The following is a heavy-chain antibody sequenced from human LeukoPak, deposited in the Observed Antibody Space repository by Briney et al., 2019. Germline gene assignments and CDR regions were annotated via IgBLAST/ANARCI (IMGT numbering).Heavy chain of an antibody. Sequence: KSGGSLRLSCAASGFTFSSYTMNWVRQAPGKGLEWVSSISGSSSYIYYADSVKGRFTISRDNAKNSLYLQMNSLRAEDTALYYCAKDIGLLWFGGAFDYWGQGTLVTVSS. V-gene: IGHV3-21*04. CDR1: GFTFSSYT. D-gene: IGHD3-10*01. CDR3: AKDIGLLWFGGAFDY. J-gene: IGHJ4*02. CDR2: ISGSSSYI.